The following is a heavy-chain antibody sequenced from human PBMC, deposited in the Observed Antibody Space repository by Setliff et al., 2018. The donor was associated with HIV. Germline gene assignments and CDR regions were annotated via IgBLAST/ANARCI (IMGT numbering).Heavy chain of an antibody. CDR1: GGSITGHY. D-gene: IGHD5-12*01. Sequence: SETLSLTCTVSGGSITGHYWSWIRQPPGKGLEWIGYIHYSGSSNYNPSLKSRVSISVDTSKTQVSLRLSSVTAADTAVYFCARRTNGYAALDYWGQGTLVTVSS. CDR3: ARRTNGYAALDY. J-gene: IGHJ4*02. CDR2: IHYSGSS. V-gene: IGHV4-59*11.